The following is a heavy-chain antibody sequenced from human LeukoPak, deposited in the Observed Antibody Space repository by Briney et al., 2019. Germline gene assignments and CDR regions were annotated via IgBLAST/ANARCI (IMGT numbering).Heavy chain of an antibody. CDR3: ARVTNDYGDYRDYFDY. CDR1: GYSISSGYY. Sequence: SETLSLTCTVSGYSISSGYYWGWIRQPPGKGLEWIGSIYHSGSTYYNPSLKSRVTISVDTSKNQFSLKLSSVTAADTAVYYCARVTNDYGDYRDYFDYWGQGTLVTVSS. D-gene: IGHD4-17*01. J-gene: IGHJ4*02. CDR2: IYHSGST. V-gene: IGHV4-38-2*02.